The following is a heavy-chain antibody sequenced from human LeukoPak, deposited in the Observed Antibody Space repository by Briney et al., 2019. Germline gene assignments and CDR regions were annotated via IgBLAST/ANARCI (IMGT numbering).Heavy chain of an antibody. D-gene: IGHD4-17*01. V-gene: IGHV3-23*01. CDR2: ISSSGGST. CDR3: AKDARPLTTVTTFSDY. J-gene: IGHJ4*02. CDR1: GFTFSSYA. Sequence: GGSLRLSCAASGFTFSSYAMSWVRQAPGKGLEWVSVISSSGGSTYYADSVKGRFTISRDNSKNTLHLQMNSLRAEDTAVYYCAKDARPLTTVTTFSDYWGQGTLVTVSS.